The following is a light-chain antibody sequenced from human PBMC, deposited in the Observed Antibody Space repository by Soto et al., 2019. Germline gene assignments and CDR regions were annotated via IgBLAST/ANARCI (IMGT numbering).Light chain of an antibody. V-gene: IGLV2-14*01. Sequence: QSALTQPASVSASPGQSITISCTGTSSDVGAYNYVSWYQQHPDKAPKLMIYEVSNRPSEVSNRFSGSKSGSTASLTISGLQAEDEADYYFSSYPSSSSDANVFGTGTNLTVL. CDR1: SSDVGAYNY. J-gene: IGLJ1*01. CDR3: SSYPSSSSDANV. CDR2: EVS.